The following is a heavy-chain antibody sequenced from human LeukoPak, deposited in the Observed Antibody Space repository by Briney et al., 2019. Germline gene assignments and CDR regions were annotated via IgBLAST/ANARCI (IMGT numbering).Heavy chain of an antibody. Sequence: ASVKVSCKASGYTFTGYYMHWVRQAPGQGLEWMGWINPNSGGTNYAQKFQGRVTMTRDTSISTAYMELSRLKSEDTAVYYCARDNSVGDIAWWFDPWGQGTLVTVSS. V-gene: IGHV1-2*02. J-gene: IGHJ5*02. CDR1: GYTFTGYY. D-gene: IGHD3-10*01. CDR2: INPNSGGT. CDR3: ARDNSVGDIAWWFDP.